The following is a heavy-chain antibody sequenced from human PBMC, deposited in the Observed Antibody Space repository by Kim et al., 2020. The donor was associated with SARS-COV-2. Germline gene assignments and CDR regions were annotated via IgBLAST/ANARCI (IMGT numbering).Heavy chain of an antibody. D-gene: IGHD3-10*01. CDR3: ARGGFYGSESYRADV. J-gene: IGHJ6*02. CDR1: GFTFSSYW. CDR2: LNSDGTST. Sequence: GGSLRLSCAASGFTFSSYWMHWVRQAPGKGLVWVSRLNSDGTSTSYADSVRGRFTISRDNAKNTLYMEMNSLRAEDTAVYYCARGGFYGSESYRADVWGQGTTVTVSS. V-gene: IGHV3-74*01.